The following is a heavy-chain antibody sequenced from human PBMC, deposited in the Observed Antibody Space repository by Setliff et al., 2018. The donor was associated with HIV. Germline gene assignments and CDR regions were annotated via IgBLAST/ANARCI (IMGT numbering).Heavy chain of an antibody. J-gene: IGHJ4*02. Sequence: GESLKISCTASGFTFSSYSMNWVRQAPGKGLEWVSSISGGSSYIYYPDSVKGRFTISRDNAKNSLYLRMNSLRADDTAVYYCARDSSTAEGGGDNFFDYWGRGTLVTVSS. CDR3: ARDSSTAEGGGDNFFDY. CDR1: GFTFSSYS. CDR2: ISGGSSYI. D-gene: IGHD2-21*01. V-gene: IGHV3-21*01.